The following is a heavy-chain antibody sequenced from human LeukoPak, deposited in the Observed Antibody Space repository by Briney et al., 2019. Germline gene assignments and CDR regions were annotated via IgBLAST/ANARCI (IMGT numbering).Heavy chain of an antibody. CDR3: ARFMGSGIYTPDY. J-gene: IGHJ4*02. Sequence: PGGSLRLSCAASGFTFRSYGMHWVRQAPGKGLEWVAVISYDGNKYYADSVKGRFTISRDNARNSLYLQMNSLSPEDTAVYYCARFMGSGIYTPDYWGQGTLVTVSS. D-gene: IGHD3-10*01. CDR1: GFTFRSYG. V-gene: IGHV3-30*03. CDR2: ISYDGNK.